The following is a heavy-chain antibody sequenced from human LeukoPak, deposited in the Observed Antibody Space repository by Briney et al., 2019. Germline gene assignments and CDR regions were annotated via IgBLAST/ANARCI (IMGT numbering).Heavy chain of an antibody. Sequence: GGSLRLSCAASGFTFSSYGMHWVRQAPGKGLEWVSVIYSGGSTYYADSVKGRFTISRDNSKNTLYLQMNSLRAEDTAVYYCARDYHGGAFDIWGQGTMVTVSS. CDR2: IYSGGST. CDR1: GFTFSSYG. CDR3: ARDYHGGAFDI. J-gene: IGHJ3*02. D-gene: IGHD1-14*01. V-gene: IGHV3-66*01.